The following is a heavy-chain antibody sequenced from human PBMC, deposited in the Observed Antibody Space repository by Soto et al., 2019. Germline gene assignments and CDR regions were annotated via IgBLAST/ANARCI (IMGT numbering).Heavy chain of an antibody. CDR1: DFTFSSYW. CDR2: IKQDGSEK. J-gene: IGHJ4*02. CDR3: ARESKVGYHGYDFFDF. Sequence: EVQLVESGGGLVQPGGSRRLSCAASDFTFSSYWMTWVRQAPGKGLEWVASIKQDGSEKYYVDSVKGRFTISRDNAKNSVYLQMHSLRADDTAVYYCARESKVGYHGYDFFDFWGQGTLVAVSS. V-gene: IGHV3-7*03. D-gene: IGHD5-12*01.